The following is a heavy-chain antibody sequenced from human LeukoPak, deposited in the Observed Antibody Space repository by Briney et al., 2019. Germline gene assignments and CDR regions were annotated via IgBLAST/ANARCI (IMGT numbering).Heavy chain of an antibody. J-gene: IGHJ4*02. V-gene: IGHV4-34*01. CDR1: GGSFSGYY. CDR3: ARSLLRYFVPRRGILPQTQYYFDY. CDR2: INHSGST. Sequence: KPSETLSLTCAVYGGSFSGYYWSWIRQPPGKGLEWIGEINHSGSTNYNPSLKSRVTISVDTSKNQFSLKLSSVTAADTAVYYCARSLLRYFVPRRGILPQTQYYFDYWGQGTLVTVSS. D-gene: IGHD3-9*01.